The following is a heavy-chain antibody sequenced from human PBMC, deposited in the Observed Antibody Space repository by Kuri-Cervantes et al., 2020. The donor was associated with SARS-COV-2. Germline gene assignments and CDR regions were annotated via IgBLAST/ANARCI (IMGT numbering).Heavy chain of an antibody. CDR1: GFTFDDYA. CDR3: TSNDFWSGYYFDY. Sequence: GGSLRLSCAASGFTFDDYAMHWVRQAPGKGLEWVSGISWNSGSIGYADSVKGRFTISRDNAKNSLYLQMNSLKTEDTAVYYCTSNDFWSGYYFDYWGQGTLVTVSS. J-gene: IGHJ4*02. V-gene: IGHV3-9*01. D-gene: IGHD3-3*01. CDR2: ISWNSGSI.